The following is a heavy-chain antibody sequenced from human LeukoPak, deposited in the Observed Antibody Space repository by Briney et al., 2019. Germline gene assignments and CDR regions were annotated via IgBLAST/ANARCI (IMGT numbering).Heavy chain of an antibody. J-gene: IGHJ4*02. CDR3: ARADGSGSYDY. CDR2: ISSSSSTI. CDR1: GFTFSSYS. D-gene: IGHD3-10*01. Sequence: GGSLRLSCAASGFTFSSYSMNWVRQAPGKGLEWVSYISSSSSTIYYADSVKGRFTIYRDNAKNSLYLQMNSLRAEDTAVYYCARADGSGSYDYWGQGTLVTVSS. V-gene: IGHV3-48*01.